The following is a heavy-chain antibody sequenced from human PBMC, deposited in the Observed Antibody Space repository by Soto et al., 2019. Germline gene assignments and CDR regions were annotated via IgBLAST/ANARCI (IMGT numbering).Heavy chain of an antibody. Sequence: QVQLQESGPGLVKPSQTLSLTCTVSGGSISSGGYYWGWFGQHPGKGRGWLGYFYYGGGTYYNPSLKSRVTISVDTSKNQFSLKLSSVTAADTAVYYCARGYCSSTSCYRRDSYGMDVWGQGTTVTVSS. D-gene: IGHD2-2*01. CDR2: FYYGGGT. J-gene: IGHJ6*02. CDR3: ARGYCSSTSCYRRDSYGMDV. CDR1: GGSISSGGYY. V-gene: IGHV4-31*03.